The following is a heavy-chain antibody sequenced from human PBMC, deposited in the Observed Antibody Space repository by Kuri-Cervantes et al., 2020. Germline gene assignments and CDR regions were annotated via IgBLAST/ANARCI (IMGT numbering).Heavy chain of an antibody. CDR1: EFSLSTSGVG. Sequence: SGPTLAKPPQTLTLTCTFSEFSLSTSGVGVGWIRQPPGKALEWLALIYWDDDKRYSPSLKSRLTITKDTSKNQVVLTMTNVDPVDTATYYCATLTYYYDSSGYYRYFDYWGQGTLVTVSS. D-gene: IGHD3-22*01. CDR3: ATLTYYYDSSGYYRYFDY. J-gene: IGHJ4*02. CDR2: IYWDDDK. V-gene: IGHV2-5*02.